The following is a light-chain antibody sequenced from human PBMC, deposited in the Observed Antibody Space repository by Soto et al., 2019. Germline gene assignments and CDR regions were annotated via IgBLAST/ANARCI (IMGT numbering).Light chain of an antibody. Sequence: EIVLTQSPGTLSLSPGERATLSCRASQSVASRNLAWYQQKSGQAPRLLIYGASSRAIHTPDRFSGSGSGTDFTLNISGLEPEDFAVYYCQHFGNSLWTFGQGTKVDIK. CDR2: GAS. J-gene: IGKJ1*01. V-gene: IGKV3-20*01. CDR3: QHFGNSLWT. CDR1: QSVASRN.